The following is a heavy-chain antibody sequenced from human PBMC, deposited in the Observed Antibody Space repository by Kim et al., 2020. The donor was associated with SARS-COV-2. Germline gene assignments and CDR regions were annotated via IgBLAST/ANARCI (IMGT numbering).Heavy chain of an antibody. D-gene: IGHD4-17*01. CDR3: ARDRGDYDYLVWYYYYGMDV. J-gene: IGHJ6*02. CDR2: IKQDGSEK. Sequence: GGSLRLSCAASGFTFSSYWMSWVRQAPGKGLEWVANIKQDGSEKYYVDSVKGRFTISRDNAKNSLYLQMNSLRAEDTAVYYCARDRGDYDYLVWYYYYGMDVWGQGPTVTVSS. V-gene: IGHV3-7*01. CDR1: GFTFSSYW.